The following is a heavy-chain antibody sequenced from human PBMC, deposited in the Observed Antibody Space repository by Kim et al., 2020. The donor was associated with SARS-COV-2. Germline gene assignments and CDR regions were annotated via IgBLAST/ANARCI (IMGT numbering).Heavy chain of an antibody. J-gene: IGHJ4*02. V-gene: IGHV4-34*01. Sequence: SETLSLTCAVYGGSFSGYYWSWIRQPPGKGLEWIGEINHSGSTNYNPSLKSRVTISVDTSKNQFSLKLSSVTAADTAVYYCARVTPQGGAARWPPNYWGQGTLVTVSS. CDR3: ARVTPQGGAARWPPNY. CDR2: INHSGST. CDR1: GGSFSGYY. D-gene: IGHD1-26*01.